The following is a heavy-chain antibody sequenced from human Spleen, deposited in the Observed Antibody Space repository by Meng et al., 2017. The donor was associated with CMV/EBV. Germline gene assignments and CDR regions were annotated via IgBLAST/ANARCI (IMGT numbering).Heavy chain of an antibody. CDR2: IRFDGSNG. D-gene: IGHD1-26*01. Sequence: GGSLRLSCAASGFTFSMYGMHWVRQAPGKGLEWVAFIRFDGSNGYYTDSVKGRFTISRDNSKNTLYLQMNSLRAEDTAVYYCGRELATVGATDFWGQGTLVTVSS. CDR1: GFTFSMYG. CDR3: GRELATVGATDF. J-gene: IGHJ4*02. V-gene: IGHV3-30*02.